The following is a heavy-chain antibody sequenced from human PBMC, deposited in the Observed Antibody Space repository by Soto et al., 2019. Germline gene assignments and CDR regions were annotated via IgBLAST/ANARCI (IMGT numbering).Heavy chain of an antibody. V-gene: IGHV4-59*08. CDR1: GGSSSSYY. CDR3: ARLGGYYQSLDS. D-gene: IGHD3-22*01. Sequence: SETLSLTCTVSGGSSSSYYWSWIRQSPGKGLEWIGYIYYTGTTRYNPSIKSRVTISVDSSKNQFSLNLRSVSAADTAVYYCARLGGYYQSLDSWGQGTLVTVSS. J-gene: IGHJ5*01. CDR2: IYYTGTT.